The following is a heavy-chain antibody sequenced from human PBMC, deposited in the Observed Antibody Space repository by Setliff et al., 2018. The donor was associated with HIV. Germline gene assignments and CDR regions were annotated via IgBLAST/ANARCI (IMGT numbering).Heavy chain of an antibody. D-gene: IGHD3-10*01. J-gene: IGHJ6*02. CDR3: ARAAYYNGLDV. CDR1: GFAFRVYS. V-gene: IGHV3-21*06. Sequence: PGGSLRLSCTASGFAFRVYSMNWVRQAPGKGLEWVSSISSSSNYIYDAASVKGRFTVSRDNAKNSLYLQMNSLRAEDTAVYYCARAAYYNGLDVWGQGTTVTVSS. CDR2: ISSSSNYI.